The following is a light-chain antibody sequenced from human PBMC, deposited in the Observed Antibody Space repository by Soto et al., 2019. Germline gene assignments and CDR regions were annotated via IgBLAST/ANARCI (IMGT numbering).Light chain of an antibody. CDR3: QHYNTYSPVT. CDR1: QSISSW. CDR2: EAS. V-gene: IGKV1-5*01. J-gene: IGKJ4*01. Sequence: DIPMTQSPSTLSASVGDRVTITCRASQSISSWLAWYQQKPGKAPKLLIYEASRLESGVPSRFSGSGSGTEFTLTISSLQPDDFATYYCQHYNTYSPVTFGGGTKVEIK.